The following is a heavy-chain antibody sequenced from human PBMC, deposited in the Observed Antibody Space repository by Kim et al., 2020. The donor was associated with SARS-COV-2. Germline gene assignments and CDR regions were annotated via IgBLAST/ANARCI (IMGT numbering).Heavy chain of an antibody. CDR3: ARVKAATGTSYFDS. CDR2: IYHSGTT. V-gene: IGHV4-4*02. CDR1: SGSLSTYW. J-gene: IGHJ4*02. D-gene: IGHD1-1*01. Sequence: SETLSLTCTVSSGSLSTYWWSWVRQPPEKGLEWIGEIYHSGTTNYNPSLQSRVTMSIAKSKNQFSLRLNSVTAADTAVYYCARVKAATGTSYFDSWGQGTLVTVSS.